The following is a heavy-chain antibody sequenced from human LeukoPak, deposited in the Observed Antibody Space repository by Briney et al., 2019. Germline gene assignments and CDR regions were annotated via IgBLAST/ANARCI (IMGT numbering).Heavy chain of an antibody. V-gene: IGHV3-48*03. CDR3: ARGPYASGTYGRRGWVHYMDV. Sequence: GGSLRLSCAASGFTFSSYEMNWVRQAPGKGLEWVSYISSSGSTIYYADSVKGRFTISRDNAKNSLYLQMNSLRAEDTAVYYCARGPYASGTYGRRGWVHYMDVWSKGTTVTISS. CDR2: ISSSGSTI. CDR1: GFTFSSYE. J-gene: IGHJ6*03. D-gene: IGHD3-10*01.